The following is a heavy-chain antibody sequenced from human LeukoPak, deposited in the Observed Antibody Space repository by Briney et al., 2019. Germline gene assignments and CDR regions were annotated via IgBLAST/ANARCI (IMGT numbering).Heavy chain of an antibody. CDR1: GGSISSYY. CDR3: ARFNFLLYSSSHNWFDP. J-gene: IGHJ5*02. Sequence: SETLSLTCTVSGGSISSYYWSWIRQPPGKGLEWIGYIYHSGSTKYNPSLKSRVTISVDTSKKQFSLKLSSVTAADTAVYYCARFNFLLYSSSHNWFDPWGRGILVTVSS. D-gene: IGHD6-13*01. CDR2: IYHSGST. V-gene: IGHV4-59*01.